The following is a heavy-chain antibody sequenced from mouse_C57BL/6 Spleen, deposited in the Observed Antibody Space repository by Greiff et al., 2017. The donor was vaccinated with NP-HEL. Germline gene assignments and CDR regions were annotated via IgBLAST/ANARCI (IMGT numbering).Heavy chain of an antibody. CDR2: IDPNSGGT. CDR1: GYTFTSYW. V-gene: IGHV1-72*01. D-gene: IGHD2-4*01. Sequence: QVQLKQPGAELVKPGASVKLSCKASGYTFTSYWMHWVKQRPGRGLEWIGRIDPNSGGTKYNEKFKSKATLTVDKPSSTAYMQLSSLTSEDSAVYYCARGGVGYDYDFFDYWGQGTTLTVSS. J-gene: IGHJ2*01. CDR3: ARGGVGYDYDFFDY.